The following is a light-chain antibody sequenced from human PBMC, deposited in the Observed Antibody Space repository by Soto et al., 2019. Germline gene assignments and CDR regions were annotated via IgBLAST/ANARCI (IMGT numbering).Light chain of an antibody. V-gene: IGLV1-40*01. CDR3: QSYDSSLSASYV. J-gene: IGLJ1*01. CDR2: GNT. Sequence: QSVLTQPPSVSGAPVQRVTISCTGCSSNIGAGCEVHWYQHLPGKAPKLLIYGNTNRPSGVPDRFSGSKSGTSASLAITGLQAEDEADYYCQSYDSSLSASYVFGGGTKVTVL. CDR1: SSNIGAGCE.